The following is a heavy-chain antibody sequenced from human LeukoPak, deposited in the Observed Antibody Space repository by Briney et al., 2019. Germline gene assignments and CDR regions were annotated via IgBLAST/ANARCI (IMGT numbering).Heavy chain of an antibody. V-gene: IGHV3-33*08. D-gene: IGHD3/OR15-3a*01. CDR2: IWYDGSDK. CDR3: ASDQGLY. CDR1: GFTFRSYW. J-gene: IGHJ4*02. Sequence: GGSLRLSCAASGFTFRSYWMSWVRQTPGKGLEWVAVIWYDGSDKYYADSVKGRFTISRDNSKNTLSLQMNSLRAEDTAVYYCASDQGLYWGQGTLVTVSS.